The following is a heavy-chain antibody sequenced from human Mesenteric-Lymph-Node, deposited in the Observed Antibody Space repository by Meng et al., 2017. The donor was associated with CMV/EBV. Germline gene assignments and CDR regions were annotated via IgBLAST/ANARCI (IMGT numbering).Heavy chain of an antibody. J-gene: IGHJ4*02. D-gene: IGHD4-23*01. V-gene: IGHV4-34*01. CDR3: ARHQRWLKSEGGFNY. Sequence: QVPAQQWGAGLLKPSETLSLTCAVYGGSFSGYYWSWIRQPPGKGLEWIGEINHSGSTNYNPSLKSRVTISVDTSKNQFSLKLSSVTAADTAVYYCARHQRWLKSEGGFNYWGQGTLVTVSS. CDR2: INHSGST. CDR1: GGSFSGYY.